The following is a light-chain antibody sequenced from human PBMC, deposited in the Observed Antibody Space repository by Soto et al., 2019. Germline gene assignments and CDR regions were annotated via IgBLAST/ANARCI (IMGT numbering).Light chain of an antibody. J-gene: IGKJ5*01. CDR2: GAS. CDR3: QKYNNWPPIT. CDR1: QNIGNK. V-gene: IGKV3-15*01. Sequence: IVMTQSPGTLSVSPGERATLSCRASQNIGNKVGWYQQKPGQAPRLLIYGASTRATGIPARFSGSGSGTEFTLPISRLQSEDFAVYYCQKYNNWPPITVGQGTRLEI.